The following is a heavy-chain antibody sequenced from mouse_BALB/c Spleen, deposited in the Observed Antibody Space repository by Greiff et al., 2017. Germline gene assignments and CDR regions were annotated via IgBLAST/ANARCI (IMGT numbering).Heavy chain of an antibody. Sequence: VQLQQSGAELVKPGASVKLSCTASGFNFKDTYMHWVKQRPEQGLEWIGRIDPANGNTKYDPKFQGKATITADTSSNTAYLQLSSLTSEDTAVYYCARSGGNCQFAYWGQGTLVTVSA. CDR3: ARSGGNCQFAY. D-gene: IGHD2-1*01. V-gene: IGHV14-3*02. J-gene: IGHJ3*01. CDR2: IDPANGNT. CDR1: GFNFKDTY.